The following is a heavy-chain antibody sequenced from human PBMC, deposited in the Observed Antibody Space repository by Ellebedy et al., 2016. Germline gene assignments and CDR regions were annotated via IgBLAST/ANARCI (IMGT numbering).Heavy chain of an antibody. J-gene: IGHJ4*02. V-gene: IGHV3-23*01. CDR2: ISAGDDIT. D-gene: IGHD4-17*01. CDR3: YYGHYSAS. Sequence: GESLKISXAASGFMFRSFFMSWVRQAPGGGLEWVSTISAGDDITFSADSVKGRFTISRDNSRDTLYLQMNSLRAEDTAVYYCYYGHYSASWGQGTLVTVSS. CDR1: GFMFRSFF.